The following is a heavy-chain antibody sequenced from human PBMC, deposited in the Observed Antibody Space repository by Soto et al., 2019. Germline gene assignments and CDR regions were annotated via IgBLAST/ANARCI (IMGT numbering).Heavy chain of an antibody. Sequence: ASVKVSCKASGFTFTSSAVQWVRQARGQRLEWIGWIVVGSGNTNYAQKFQGRVTITRDMSTSTAYMELSSLRSEDTAVYYCAADRVAVAGVQTNWFDPWGQGTLVTVSS. V-gene: IGHV1-58*01. CDR1: GFTFTSSA. CDR2: IVVGSGNT. J-gene: IGHJ5*02. D-gene: IGHD6-19*01. CDR3: AADRVAVAGVQTNWFDP.